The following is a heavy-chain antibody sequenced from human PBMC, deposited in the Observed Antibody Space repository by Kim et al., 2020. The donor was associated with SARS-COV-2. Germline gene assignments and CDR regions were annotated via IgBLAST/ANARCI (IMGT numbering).Heavy chain of an antibody. J-gene: IGHJ5*02. CDR1: GFTFTTYG. D-gene: IGHD2-2*01. CDR2: IGGTGDTT. Sequence: GGSLRLSCGASGFTFTTYGMSWVRQAPGKGLEWVSAIGGTGDTTYYADSVKGRFTISRVNSNNKVFLQMNDLRAEDTAVYYCAKPYATSWYFERWGQGTL. CDR3: AKPYATSWYFER. V-gene: IGHV3-23*01.